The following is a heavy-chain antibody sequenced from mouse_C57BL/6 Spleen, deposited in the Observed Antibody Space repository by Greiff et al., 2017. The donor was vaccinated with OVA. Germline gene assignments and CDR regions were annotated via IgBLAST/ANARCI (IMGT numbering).Heavy chain of an antibody. Sequence: EVHLVESGEGLVKPGGSLKLSCAASGFTFSSYAMSWVRQTPEKRLEWVAYISSGGDYIYYADTVKGRFTISRDNARNTLYLQMSSLKSEDTAMYYCTREDYGSRTGDYWGQGTSVTVSS. CDR1: GFTFSSYA. CDR2: ISSGGDYI. CDR3: TREDYGSRTGDY. D-gene: IGHD1-1*01. J-gene: IGHJ4*01. V-gene: IGHV5-9-1*02.